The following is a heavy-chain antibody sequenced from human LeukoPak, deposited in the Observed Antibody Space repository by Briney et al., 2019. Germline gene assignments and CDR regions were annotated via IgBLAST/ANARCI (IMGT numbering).Heavy chain of an antibody. CDR2: IVVGSGNT. CDR3: ARASKDGND. Sequence: SVKVSCKASGFTFTSSAVRWVRRARGQRLEWIGWIVVGSGNTNYAQKFQGRVTITRDTSASTAYMELSSLRSEDTAVYYCARASKDGNDWGQGTLVTVSS. V-gene: IGHV1-58*01. CDR1: GFTFTSSA. J-gene: IGHJ4*02. D-gene: IGHD5-24*01.